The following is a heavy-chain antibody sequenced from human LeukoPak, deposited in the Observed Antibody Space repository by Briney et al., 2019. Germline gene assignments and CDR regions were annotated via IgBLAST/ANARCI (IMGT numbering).Heavy chain of an antibody. CDR1: GFTFSSYN. CDR2: ISSDNIII. CDR3: VATRSYVTFDF. J-gene: IGHJ3*01. Sequence: PGGALRLSCAASGFTFSSYNMNWVRQAPGKGLEWVSYISSDNIIIYYADSVKGRFTISRDNAKNSLYLQMNSLRAEDTAVYYCVATRSYVTFDFWGQGTMVTVSS. D-gene: IGHD6-6*01. V-gene: IGHV3-48*01.